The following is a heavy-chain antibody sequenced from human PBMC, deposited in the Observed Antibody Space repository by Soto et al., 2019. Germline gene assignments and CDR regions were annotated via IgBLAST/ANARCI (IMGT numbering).Heavy chain of an antibody. V-gene: IGHV3-23*01. D-gene: IGHD6-6*01. CDR3: ARRAFGSSRSFDI. J-gene: IGHJ3*02. CDR1: GFAFSSHP. Sequence: VGSLRLSCAASGFAFSSHPMSWVRQAPERGLEWASGISDSGGLTYNADSVKGRFTISRDNSKNTLYLQMNSLRAEDTALYYCARRAFGSSRSFDIWGQGTMVTVSS. CDR2: ISDSGGLT.